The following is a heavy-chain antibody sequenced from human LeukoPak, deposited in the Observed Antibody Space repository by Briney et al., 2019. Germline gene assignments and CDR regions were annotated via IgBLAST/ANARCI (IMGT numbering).Heavy chain of an antibody. CDR1: GFTVSSNY. CDR2: ISSGSSLI. CDR3: APTYYYESSGHQ. V-gene: IGHV3-48*01. J-gene: IGHJ4*02. D-gene: IGHD3-22*01. Sequence: GSLRLSCAASGFTVSSNYMSWVRQAPGKGLEWVSYISSGSSLIHYADSVKGRFTISRDNAKNSLYLQMNNLRVEDTAVYYCAPTYYYESSGHQGGQGTLVTVSA.